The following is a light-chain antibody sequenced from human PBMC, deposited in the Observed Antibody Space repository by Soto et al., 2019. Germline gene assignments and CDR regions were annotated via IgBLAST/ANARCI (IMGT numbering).Light chain of an antibody. CDR1: QSVLYTSNNKDY. Sequence: DIVMTQSPDSLAVFLGERATINCKSSQSVLYTSNNKDYLAWFQQKAGQPPKLLIYWASTRESGVPDRFSGSGSGTDVTLTISSLQAEEVSVYYCQQYYSPPWTFGQGTKVEIK. CDR3: QQYYSPPWT. V-gene: IGKV4-1*01. CDR2: WAS. J-gene: IGKJ1*01.